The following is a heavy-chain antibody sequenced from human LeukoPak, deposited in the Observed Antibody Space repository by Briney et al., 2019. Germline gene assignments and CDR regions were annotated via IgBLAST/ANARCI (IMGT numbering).Heavy chain of an antibody. J-gene: IGHJ4*02. CDR3: AKDRSCTNNICHGDFDY. D-gene: IGHD2-8*01. CDR1: GLTFSNYA. V-gene: IGHV3-23*01. Sequence: EGSLRLSCAASGLTFSNYAMSWVHQAPGKGLQWVSGISGSGGDTYYADSVKGRFTISRDNSKNTLYLQMNSLRAEDTAVYYCAKDRSCTNNICHGDFDYWGQGTLVTVSS. CDR2: ISGSGGDT.